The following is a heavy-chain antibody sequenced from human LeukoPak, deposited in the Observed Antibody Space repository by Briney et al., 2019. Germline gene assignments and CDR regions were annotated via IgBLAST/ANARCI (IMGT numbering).Heavy chain of an antibody. J-gene: IGHJ4*02. CDR2: ISSSGSTI. Sequence: PGGSLRLSCAASGFTFSSYEMNWVRQAPGKGLEWVSYISSSGSTIYYADSVKGRFTISRDSAKNSLYLQMNSLRAEDTAVYYCARVSYGDYGFDYWGQGTLVTVSS. V-gene: IGHV3-48*03. D-gene: IGHD4-17*01. CDR3: ARVSYGDYGFDY. CDR1: GFTFSSYE.